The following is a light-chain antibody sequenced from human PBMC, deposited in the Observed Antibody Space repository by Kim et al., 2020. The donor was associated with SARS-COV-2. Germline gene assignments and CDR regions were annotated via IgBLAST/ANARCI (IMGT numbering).Light chain of an antibody. CDR1: QRLSTY. CDR3: HQYGTSPYT. Sequence: EIVLTQSPGTLSLSPGERATLSCRASQRLSTYLAWYQQKPGQAPRLLVYGASTRATGIPARFSGSGSGTDFTLTISRLEPEDFAVYYCHQYGTSPYTFGQGTKVDIK. V-gene: IGKV3-20*01. J-gene: IGKJ2*01. CDR2: GAS.